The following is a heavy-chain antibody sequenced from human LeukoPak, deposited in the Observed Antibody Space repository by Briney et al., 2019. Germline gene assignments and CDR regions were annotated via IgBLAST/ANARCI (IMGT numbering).Heavy chain of an antibody. CDR2: ISGSGGST. D-gene: IGHD3-22*01. CDR1: GFTFSSYA. CDR3: AKDPSFDSSGYANDAFDI. V-gene: IGHV3-23*01. Sequence: GGSLRLSCAASGFTFSSYAMSWVRQAPGKGLEWVSAISGSGGSTYYADSVKGRFTISRDNTKNTLYLRMNSLRAEDTAVYYGAKDPSFDSSGYANDAFDIWGQGTMVTVSS. J-gene: IGHJ3*02.